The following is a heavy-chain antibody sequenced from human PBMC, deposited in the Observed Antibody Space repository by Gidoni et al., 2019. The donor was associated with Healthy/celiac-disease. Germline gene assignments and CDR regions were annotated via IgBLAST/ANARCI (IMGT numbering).Heavy chain of an antibody. V-gene: IGHV3-15*01. D-gene: IGHD2-2*01. J-gene: IGHJ4*02. Sequence: EVQLVESGGVLVKPGGSVRLSCAASGFPFSNAWMSWVRQAPGQGLEWVGSIKSKTDGGTTDYAAPVKGRFTISRDDSKNTLYLQMNSLKTEDTAVYYCTTAPNIVVVPAALYWGQGTLVTVSS. CDR1: GFPFSNAW. CDR2: IKSKTDGGTT. CDR3: TTAPNIVVVPAALY.